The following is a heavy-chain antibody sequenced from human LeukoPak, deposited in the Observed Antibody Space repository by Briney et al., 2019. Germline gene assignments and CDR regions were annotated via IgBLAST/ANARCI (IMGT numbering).Heavy chain of an antibody. V-gene: IGHV4-39*01. CDR3: ARWMAVTTLPY. J-gene: IGHJ4*02. Sequence: SDTLSLICTVSGGSMSSTTYYWAWIRQPPGKGLEWIGTVYYSGSTDYNPSLKSRGTISVDTSKNQFSLKLSSVTATDTAVYYCARWMAVTTLPYWGQGTLVTVSS. D-gene: IGHD1/OR15-1a*01. CDR2: VYYSGST. CDR1: GGSMSSTTYY.